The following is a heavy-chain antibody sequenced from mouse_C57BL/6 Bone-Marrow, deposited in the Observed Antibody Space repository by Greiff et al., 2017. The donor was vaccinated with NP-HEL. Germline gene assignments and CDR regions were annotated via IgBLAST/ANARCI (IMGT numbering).Heavy chain of an antibody. Sequence: VQLVESGPELVKPGASVKISCKASGYAFSSSWMNWVKQRPGKGLEWIGRIYPGDGDTNYNGKFKGKATLTADKSSSTAYLQLSSLTSEDSAVYYCARCYYGSSYEYWDQGTTLTVSS. D-gene: IGHD1-1*01. CDR3: ARCYYGSSYEY. J-gene: IGHJ2*01. CDR2: IYPGDGDT. V-gene: IGHV1-82*01. CDR1: GYAFSSSW.